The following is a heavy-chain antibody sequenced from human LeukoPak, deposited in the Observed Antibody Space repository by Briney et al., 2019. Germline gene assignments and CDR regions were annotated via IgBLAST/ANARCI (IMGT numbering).Heavy chain of an antibody. CDR3: ARDFAGSSSWYGIDC. J-gene: IGHJ4*02. CDR2: IKPDGIEK. D-gene: IGHD6-13*01. Sequence: GGSLRLSCVASGFTLSHYGMHWVPQAPGKGLEWVANIKPDGIEKYYVDSVKGRFTISRDNAKNSRYLQVNSLGAEDTAVYYCARDFAGSSSWYGIDCWGQGALVTVSA. CDR1: GFTLSHYG. V-gene: IGHV3-7*01.